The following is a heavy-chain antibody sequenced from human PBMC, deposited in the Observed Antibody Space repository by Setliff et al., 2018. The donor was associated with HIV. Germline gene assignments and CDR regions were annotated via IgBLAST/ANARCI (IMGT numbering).Heavy chain of an antibody. CDR1: RFTFSDFS. CDR3: AREYAMAARY. V-gene: IGHV3-48*04. J-gene: IGHJ4*02. D-gene: IGHD2-15*01. Sequence: PEGSLRLSCAASRFTFSDFSMNWVRQAPGKGLEWIAYIDRGGGGFYYADSVKGRFTISRDNAKNSLYLQMNSLRVEDTAVYYCAREYAMAARYWGRGTLVTVSS. CDR2: IDRGGGGF.